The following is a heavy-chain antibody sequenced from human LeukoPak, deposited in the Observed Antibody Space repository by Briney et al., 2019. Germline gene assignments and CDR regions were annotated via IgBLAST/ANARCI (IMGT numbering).Heavy chain of an antibody. CDR2: ILYDGSDK. CDR3: AHPTEYSSSWYGNWFDP. D-gene: IGHD6-13*01. J-gene: IGHJ5*02. CDR1: GFTFSSYG. Sequence: GGSLRLSCAASGFTFSSYGIHWVRQAPGKGLEWVTFILYDGSDKYYADSVKGRFSISRDNSKNTLYLQMNSLRAEDTAVYYCAHPTEYSSSWYGNWFDPWGQGTLVTVSS. V-gene: IGHV3-30*02.